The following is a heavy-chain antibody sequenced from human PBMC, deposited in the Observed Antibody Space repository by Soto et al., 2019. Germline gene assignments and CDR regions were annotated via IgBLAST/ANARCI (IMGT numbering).Heavy chain of an antibody. J-gene: IGHJ6*03. CDR3: ARRLAEITMVRGATNYYYYMDV. V-gene: IGHV4-39*01. Sequence: NPSETLSLTCTVSGGSISSSSYYWGWIRQPPGKGLEWIGSIYYSGSTYYNPSLKSRVTISVDTSKNQFSLKLSSVTAADTAVYYCARRLAEITMVRGATNYYYYMDVWGKGTTVTVSS. CDR1: GGSISSSSYY. D-gene: IGHD3-10*01. CDR2: IYYSGST.